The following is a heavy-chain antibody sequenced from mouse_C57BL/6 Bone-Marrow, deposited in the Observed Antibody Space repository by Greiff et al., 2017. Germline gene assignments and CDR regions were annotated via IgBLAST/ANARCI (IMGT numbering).Heavy chain of an antibody. J-gene: IGHJ1*03. CDR3: ARWGCYYYGSRRYFDV. V-gene: IGHV1-26*01. CDR1: GYTFTDYY. Sequence: EVQLQQSGPELVKPGASVKISCKASGYTFTDYYMNWVKQSHGKSLEWIGDINPNNGGTSYNQKFKGKATLTVDKSSSTAYMELRSLTSEDSAVYYCARWGCYYYGSRRYFDVWGTGTTVTVSS. D-gene: IGHD1-1*01. CDR2: INPNNGGT.